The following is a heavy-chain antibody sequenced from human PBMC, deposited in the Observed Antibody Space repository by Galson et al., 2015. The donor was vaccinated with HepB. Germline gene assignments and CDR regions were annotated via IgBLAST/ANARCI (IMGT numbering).Heavy chain of an antibody. J-gene: IGHJ4*02. Sequence: SLRLSCAASGFIFRDYWMHWVRQAPGQGLMWVSYINFDGTTTKYADSVKGRFTTSRENAENTLYLQMNSLRAEDTGVYYCVRELAFGCGSYSHWGQGTLVTASS. CDR3: VRELAFGCGSYSH. D-gene: IGHD3-16*01. CDR2: INFDGTTT. V-gene: IGHV3-74*01. CDR1: GFIFRDYW.